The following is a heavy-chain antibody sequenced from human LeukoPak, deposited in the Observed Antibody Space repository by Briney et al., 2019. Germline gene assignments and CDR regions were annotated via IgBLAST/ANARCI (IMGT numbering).Heavy chain of an antibody. D-gene: IGHD2-15*01. V-gene: IGHV3-33*01. CDR2: IGFDVSKI. J-gene: IGHJ3*02. Sequence: GGSLRLSCAASGFSFSSYLMHCVRQAPGKGLEWVALIGFDVSKIYYADSVKGRFTISRENSKNTLYLQMNSLRDEDTAVYFCARERLENCNDGSCPDALDIWGQGTMVTISS. CDR3: ARERLENCNDGSCPDALDI. CDR1: GFSFSSYL.